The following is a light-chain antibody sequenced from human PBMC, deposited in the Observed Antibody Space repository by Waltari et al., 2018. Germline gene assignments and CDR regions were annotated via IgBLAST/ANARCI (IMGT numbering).Light chain of an antibody. CDR2: ANA. Sequence: QSVLTQPPSVSGAPGQRVTVSCTGSSSNIGAGYDVHWYQQAPGTAPKLLVFANANRPSGVPDRVSGSRSGTSASRAITGRQADDEADYACQSYDSKLSGYVFGTGTKVIVL. CDR3: QSYDSKLSGYV. CDR1: SSNIGAGYD. J-gene: IGLJ1*01. V-gene: IGLV1-40*01.